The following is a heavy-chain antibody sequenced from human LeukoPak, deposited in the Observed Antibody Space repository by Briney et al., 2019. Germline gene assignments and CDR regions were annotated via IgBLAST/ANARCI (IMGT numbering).Heavy chain of an antibody. J-gene: IGHJ5*02. Sequence: GGSLRLSCAASGFTFSSYGMHWVRQAPGKGLEWVAFIRYDGSNKYYADSVKGRFTISRDNSKNTLYLQMNSLRAEDTAVYYCAKDLLRLGVVIENWFDPWGQGTLVTVSS. CDR3: AKDLLRLGVVIENWFDP. D-gene: IGHD3-3*01. V-gene: IGHV3-30*02. CDR1: GFTFSSYG. CDR2: IRYDGSNK.